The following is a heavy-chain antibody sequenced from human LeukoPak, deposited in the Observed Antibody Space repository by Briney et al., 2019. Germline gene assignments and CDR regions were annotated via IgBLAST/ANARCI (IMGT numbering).Heavy chain of an antibody. Sequence: GGPLRLSCAASGFTFNSYTMNWVRQAPGKGLEWVSYISSSSSTIYYADSVKGRFTISRDNAKNSLYLRMSSLRDEDTAVYYCAPRGVVIDYWGQGTLVTVSS. CDR1: GFTFNSYT. D-gene: IGHD3-3*01. CDR3: APRGVVIDY. J-gene: IGHJ4*02. CDR2: ISSSSSTI. V-gene: IGHV3-48*02.